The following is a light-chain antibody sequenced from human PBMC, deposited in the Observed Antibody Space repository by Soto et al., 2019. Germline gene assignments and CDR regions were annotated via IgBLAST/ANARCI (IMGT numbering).Light chain of an antibody. V-gene: IGLV1-40*01. CDR3: QSYDSSLSVLYV. J-gene: IGLJ1*01. CDR2: GNS. Sequence: QSVLTQPPSVSGGPGQRVTISCTGSSSNIGAGYDVHWYQQLPGTTPKILIYGNSKRPSGVPDRFSGSKSGTSASLAITLLQAEDEADYYCQSYDSSLSVLYVFGTGTKVTVL. CDR1: SSNIGAGYD.